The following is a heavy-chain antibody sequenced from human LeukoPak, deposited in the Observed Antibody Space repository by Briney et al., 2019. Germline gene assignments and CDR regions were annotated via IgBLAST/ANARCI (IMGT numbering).Heavy chain of an antibody. CDR1: GYTFTGYY. D-gene: IGHD3-22*01. J-gene: IGHJ4*02. CDR2: INPNSGGT. Sequence: ASVKVSCKASGYTFTGYYMHWVRQAPGQGLEWMGRINPNSGGTDYAQKFLGRVTMTEDTSTDTAYMELSSLRSEDTAVYYCATDTYYYDSSGYSPLDYWGQGTLVTVSS. V-gene: IGHV1-2*02. CDR3: ATDTYYYDSSGYSPLDY.